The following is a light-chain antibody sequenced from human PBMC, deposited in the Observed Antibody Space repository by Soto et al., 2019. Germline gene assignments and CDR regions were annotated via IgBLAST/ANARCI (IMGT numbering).Light chain of an antibody. Sequence: TQSPGTLSLSPGERATLSCRASQSVTIGYLAWYQQKPGEAPKLLIYDASALPRGVPSRFSGSGSGTKFTLTIASLQPDDFATYYCRQYETFSGTFGPGTKVDI. V-gene: IGKV1-5*01. CDR3: RQYETFSGT. J-gene: IGKJ1*01. CDR2: DAS. CDR1: QSVTIGY.